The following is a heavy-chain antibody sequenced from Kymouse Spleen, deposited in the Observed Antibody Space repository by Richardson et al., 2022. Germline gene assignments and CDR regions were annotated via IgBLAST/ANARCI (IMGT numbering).Heavy chain of an antibody. D-gene: IGHD3-9*01. Sequence: QVQLVQSGAEVKKPGASVKVSCKASGYTFTSYYMHWVRQAPGQGLEWMGIINPSGGSTSYAQKFQGRVTMTRDTSTSTVYMELSSLRSEDTAVYYCATTYYDILTGYGGMDVWGQGTTVTVSS. J-gene: IGHJ6*02. CDR2: INPSGGST. V-gene: IGHV1-46*03. CDR3: ATTYYDILTGYGGMDV. CDR1: GYTFTSYY.